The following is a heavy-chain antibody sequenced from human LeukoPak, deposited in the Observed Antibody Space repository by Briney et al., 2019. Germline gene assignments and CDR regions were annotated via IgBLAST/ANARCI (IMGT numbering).Heavy chain of an antibody. D-gene: IGHD3-22*01. CDR2: RYYSGNT. V-gene: IGHV4-39*01. Sequence: PSETLSLTCTVSGXSISSSSYYWGWIRHPPGKGLEWTGSRYYSGNTYYNPSLKSRVTISVDTYKNQFSLKLSSVTAADTAVYYCAGGYDSSGYAFEIWGQGTMVTVSS. CDR1: GXSISSSSYY. CDR3: AGGYDSSGYAFEI. J-gene: IGHJ3*02.